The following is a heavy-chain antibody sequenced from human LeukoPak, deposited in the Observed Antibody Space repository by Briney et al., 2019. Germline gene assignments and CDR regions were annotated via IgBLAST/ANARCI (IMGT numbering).Heavy chain of an antibody. J-gene: IGHJ4*02. D-gene: IGHD3-10*01. CDR1: GGSINSYY. V-gene: IGHV4-59*08. CDR2: IYYSGST. CDR3: VRHYGSGSYYF. Sequence: SETLSLTCTVSGGSINSYYWSWIRQPPGEGLEWIGYIYYSGSTNYNPSLKSRVTISIDTSKNQFSLELSSVTAADTAVYYCVRHYGSGSYYFWGQGTLVTVSS.